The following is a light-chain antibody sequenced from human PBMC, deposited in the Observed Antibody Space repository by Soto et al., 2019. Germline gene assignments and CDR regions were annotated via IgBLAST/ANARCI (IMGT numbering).Light chain of an antibody. CDR1: QSVSSN. J-gene: IGKJ1*01. V-gene: IGKV3-11*01. CDR2: DAS. Sequence: EIVMTQCRATLSVSPGERATLSYRPSQSVSSNLAWYQQKPRQAPRLLLYDASNRATGIPARFSGSGSATDFTLTISSLEPEDFAVYYCQQRGNRPPWTFGQGTKVDIK. CDR3: QQRGNRPPWT.